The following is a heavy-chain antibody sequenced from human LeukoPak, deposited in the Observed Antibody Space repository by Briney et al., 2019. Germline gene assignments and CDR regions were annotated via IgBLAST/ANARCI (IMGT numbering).Heavy chain of an antibody. J-gene: IGHJ6*04. V-gene: IGHV3-7*01. CDR3: AELGITMIGGV. CDR2: VNQGGTEK. Sequence: GGSLKLSCAASGFTFSSQWMGWVRQAPGKGLEWGANVNQGGTEKFYVASVKGRFSISRDNAENSLYLQMNSLRAEDTAVYYCAELGITMIGGVWGKGTTVTISS. D-gene: IGHD3-10*02. CDR1: GFTFSSQW.